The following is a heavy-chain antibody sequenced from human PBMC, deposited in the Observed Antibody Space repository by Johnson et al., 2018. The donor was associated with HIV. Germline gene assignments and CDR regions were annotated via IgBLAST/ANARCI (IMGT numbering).Heavy chain of an antibody. Sequence: MLLVESGGGVVQPGRSRRLSCAASGFTVSSNYMSWVRQAPGKGLEWVSVIYSGGSTYYADSVKGRFTISRDNSKNTLYLQMNSLRAEDTAVYYCARVGSSWGRDAFDIWGQGTMVTVSS. CDR3: ARVGSSWGRDAFDI. CDR2: IYSGGST. CDR1: GFTVSSNY. D-gene: IGHD6-13*01. V-gene: IGHV3-66*02. J-gene: IGHJ3*02.